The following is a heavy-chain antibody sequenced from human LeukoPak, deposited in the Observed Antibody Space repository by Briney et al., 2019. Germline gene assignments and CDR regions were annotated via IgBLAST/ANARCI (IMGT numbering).Heavy chain of an antibody. V-gene: IGHV4-34*01. CDR3: ARGRSYYDFWSGYYKQRVRYWFDP. CDR1: GGSFSGYY. D-gene: IGHD3-3*01. Sequence: SETLSLTCAVYGGSFSGYYWSWIRQPPGKGLEWIGEINHSGSTNYNPSLKSRVTISVDTSKNQFSLKLSSVTAADTAVYYCARGRSYYDFWSGYYKQRVRYWFDPWGQGTLVTVSS. CDR2: INHSGST. J-gene: IGHJ5*02.